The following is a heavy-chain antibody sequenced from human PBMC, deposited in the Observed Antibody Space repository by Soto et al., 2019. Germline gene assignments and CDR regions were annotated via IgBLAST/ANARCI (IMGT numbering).Heavy chain of an antibody. D-gene: IGHD3-9*01. J-gene: IGHJ4*02. CDR2: ISPKSGGT. Sequence: QVQLVQSGAEVKKPGAAVKVSCEASGYNFIDFHIHWVRQAPGQGFEWMGRISPKSGGTNYAQKFEGRVTMTWDRSLNTAYMELSSLKSDDTAVYYCARPPGYISDWYYFDLWGQGTRVTVSS. CDR1: GYNFIDFH. V-gene: IGHV1-2*02. CDR3: ARPPGYISDWYYFDL.